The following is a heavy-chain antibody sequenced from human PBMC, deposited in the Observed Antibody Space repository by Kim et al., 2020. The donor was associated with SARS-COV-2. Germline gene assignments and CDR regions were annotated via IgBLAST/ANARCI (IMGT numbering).Heavy chain of an antibody. J-gene: IGHJ4*02. V-gene: IGHV3-53*01. CDR3: ARGGPAAIWN. Sequence: GGLRLSCAVSGFTVSSDYMNWVRQAPEKGLEWVSVIYHDGDTYYVDSVKGRFTISRDNSKNTLYLQMNNLRAEDTAVYYCARGGPAAIWNWGQGTLVTVSS. D-gene: IGHD2-2*01. CDR1: GFTVSSDY. CDR2: IYHDGDT.